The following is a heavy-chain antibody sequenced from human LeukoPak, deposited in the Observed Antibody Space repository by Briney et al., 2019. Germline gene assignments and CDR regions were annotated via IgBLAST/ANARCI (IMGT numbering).Heavy chain of an antibody. CDR3: ATLPLGVVMPDY. J-gene: IGHJ4*02. CDR2: FDPENDGP. V-gene: IGHV1-24*01. CDR1: GYTLSDLS. D-gene: IGHD3-3*01. Sequence: ASVKVSCKVSGYTLSDLSMHWVRQAPGKGLEWMGGFDPENDGPIYAQKFQGRVTMTGDTSTDTAYMELSGLRSDDTAVYYCATLPLGVVMPDYWGQGTLVTVSS.